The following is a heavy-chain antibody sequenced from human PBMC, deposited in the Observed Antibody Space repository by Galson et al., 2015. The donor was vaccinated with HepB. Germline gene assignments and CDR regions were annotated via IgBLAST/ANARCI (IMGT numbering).Heavy chain of an antibody. J-gene: IGHJ6*02. Sequence: SLRLSCAASGFTFSSYGMHWVRQAPGKGLEWVAVISYDGSNKYYADSVKGRFTISRDNSKNTLYLQMNSLRAEDTAVYYCAKEFKLSLAATSYYYYYGMDVWGQETTVTVSS. D-gene: IGHD2-15*01. CDR2: ISYDGSNK. CDR3: AKEFKLSLAATSYYYYYGMDV. V-gene: IGHV3-30*18. CDR1: GFTFSSYG.